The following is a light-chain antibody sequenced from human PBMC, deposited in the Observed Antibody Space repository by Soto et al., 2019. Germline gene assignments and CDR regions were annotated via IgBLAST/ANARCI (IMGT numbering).Light chain of an antibody. CDR3: KQHNPYSQYT. J-gene: IGKJ2*01. V-gene: IGKV1-5*03. CDR2: DAS. Sequence: DIQMTQSPSTLSASVGDIVTITCRASQSITNCLAWYQQKPGKGPKLLIFDASSLRSGVPSRFSGSVSGKEFTLTISSRQTEDFATCYCKQHNPYSQYTFGKGTNLEIK. CDR1: QSITNC.